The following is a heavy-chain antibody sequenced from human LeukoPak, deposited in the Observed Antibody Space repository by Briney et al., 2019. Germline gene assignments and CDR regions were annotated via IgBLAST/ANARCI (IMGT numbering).Heavy chain of an antibody. V-gene: IGHV4-34*01. CDR2: ITDSGNS. Sequence: SETLSLTCGVYGVSLSGYYWSWIRQPPGKGLEWIGEITDSGNSDYNPSLKSRVTISIDTSKNEFSLNLRSVTAADTVVYFCARGRIQVWLSVNWFDPWGQGTQVAVSS. D-gene: IGHD3-9*01. CDR3: ARGRIQVWLSVNWFDP. CDR1: GVSLSGYY. J-gene: IGHJ5*02.